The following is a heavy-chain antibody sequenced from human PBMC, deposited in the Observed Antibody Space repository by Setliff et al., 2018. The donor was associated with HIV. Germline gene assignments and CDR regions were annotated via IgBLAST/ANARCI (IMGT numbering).Heavy chain of an antibody. J-gene: IGHJ4*02. Sequence: ASVKVSCKASGDTFTTYALHCVRQAPGQRLEWMGWINAGNGDTKSSQKFQGRVTITRDTSASTAYMELSSLRSEDTGVYYCAIGSSNWPHRPNNYYFDYWGQGTPVTVSS. V-gene: IGHV1-3*01. CDR1: GDTFTTYA. CDR3: AIGSSNWPHRPNNYYFDY. CDR2: INAGNGDT. D-gene: IGHD6-13*01.